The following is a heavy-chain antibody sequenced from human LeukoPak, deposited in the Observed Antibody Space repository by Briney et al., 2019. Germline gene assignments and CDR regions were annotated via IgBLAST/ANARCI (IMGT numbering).Heavy chain of an antibody. CDR1: GYTFTGYY. D-gene: IGHD2-2*01. J-gene: IGHJ6*02. CDR3: ASSVISEYCSSTSCYGRDYYYYGMDV. Sequence: ASVKVSCKASGYTFTGYYMHWVRQAPGQGLEWMGWINPNSGGTNYPQKFQGRVTMTRDTCISTAYVELSRLRSDDTAVYYCASSVISEYCSSTSCYGRDYYYYGMDVWGQGTTVTVSS. V-gene: IGHV1-2*02. CDR2: INPNSGGT.